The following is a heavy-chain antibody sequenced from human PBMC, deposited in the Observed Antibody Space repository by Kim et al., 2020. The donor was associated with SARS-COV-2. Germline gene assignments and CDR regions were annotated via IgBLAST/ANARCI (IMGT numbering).Heavy chain of an antibody. CDR3: ATDHYYGGLFDL. V-gene: IGHV1-24*01. CDR1: GYTLTELS. D-gene: IGHD3-10*01. J-gene: IGHJ2*01. CDR2: FDPEDGET. Sequence: ASVKVSCKVSGYTLTELSMHWVRQAPGKGLEWMGGFDPEDGETIYAQKFQGRVTMTEDTSTDTAYMELSSLRSEDTAVYYCATDHYYGGLFDLWGRGTLVTVSS.